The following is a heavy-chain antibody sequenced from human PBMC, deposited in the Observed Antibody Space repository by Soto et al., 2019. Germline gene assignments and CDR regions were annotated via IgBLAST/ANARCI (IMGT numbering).Heavy chain of an antibody. CDR1: GFTFSSYG. D-gene: IGHD3-16*01. V-gene: IGHV3-33*01. CDR2: IWYDGSNK. Sequence: QVQLVESGGGVVQPGRSLRLSCAASGFTFSSYGMPWVRQAPGKGLEWVAVIWYDGSNKYYADCVKGRFTISRDNSKNTLYLQMNSLRAEDTAVYYCAREGGDYWGQGTLVTVSS. CDR3: AREGGDY. J-gene: IGHJ4*02.